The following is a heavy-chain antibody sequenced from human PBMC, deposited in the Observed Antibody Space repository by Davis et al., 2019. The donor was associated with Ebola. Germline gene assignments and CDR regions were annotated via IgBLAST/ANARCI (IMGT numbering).Heavy chain of an antibody. CDR3: ARDRGQWLVTPVDY. Sequence: GESLKISCAASGFTFSTYAMGWVRQAPGKGLEWVSYISSSSSTIYYADSVKGRFTISRDNAKNSLYLQMNSLRAEDTAVYYCARDRGQWLVTPVDYWGQGTLVTVSS. CDR2: ISSSSSTI. J-gene: IGHJ4*02. CDR1: GFTFSTYA. D-gene: IGHD6-19*01. V-gene: IGHV3-48*04.